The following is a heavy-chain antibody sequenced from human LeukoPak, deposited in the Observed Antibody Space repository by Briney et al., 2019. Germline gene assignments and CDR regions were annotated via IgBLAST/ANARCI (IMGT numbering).Heavy chain of an antibody. J-gene: IGHJ4*02. CDR1: GFTFSSYA. CDR2: ISSNRGST. V-gene: IGHV3-64*01. Sequence: GGSLRLSCAASGFTFSSYAMHWVRQAPGKGLEYVSAISSNRGSTYYANSVKGRFTISRDNSKNTLYLQMGSLRAEDMAVYYCARDSGYDFWSGYHVDYWGQGTLVTVSS. D-gene: IGHD3-3*01. CDR3: ARDSGYDFWSGYHVDY.